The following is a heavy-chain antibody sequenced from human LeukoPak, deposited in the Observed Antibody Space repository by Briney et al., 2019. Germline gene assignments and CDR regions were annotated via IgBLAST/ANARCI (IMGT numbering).Heavy chain of an antibody. V-gene: IGHV3-11*01. J-gene: IGHJ4*02. CDR3: AKGYCSGGSCYSRGSDY. CDR2: ISSSGSTI. D-gene: IGHD2-15*01. Sequence: GGSLRLSCAASGFTFSDYYMSWIRQAPEKGLEWVSYISSSGSTIYYADSVKGRITISRDNSKNTLYLQMNSLRAEDTAVYYCAKGYCSGGSCYSRGSDYWGQGTLVTVSS. CDR1: GFTFSDYY.